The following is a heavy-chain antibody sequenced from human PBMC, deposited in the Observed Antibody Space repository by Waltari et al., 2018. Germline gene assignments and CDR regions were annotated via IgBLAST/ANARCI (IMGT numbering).Heavy chain of an antibody. CDR1: GFTFSGYW. Sequence: EVQLVESGGGLVQPGGSLRLSCAASGFTFSGYWVSWVRQAPGKGLECVANIKEDGSEKYYVDAVKGRFTISRDNAKNSLYLQMNSLRAEDTAVYYCARDWGGFDYWGQGTLVTVFS. J-gene: IGHJ4*02. CDR3: ARDWGGFDY. V-gene: IGHV3-7*01. CDR2: IKEDGSEK. D-gene: IGHD3-16*01.